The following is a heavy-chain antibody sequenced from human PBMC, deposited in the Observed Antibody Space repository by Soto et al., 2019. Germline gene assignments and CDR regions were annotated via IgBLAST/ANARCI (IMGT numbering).Heavy chain of an antibody. CDR2: RYLGDSDT. D-gene: IGHD2-21*02. V-gene: IGHV5-51*01. Sequence: VASLKMSCKGCGYCFISYWRGWVRQAPGNGVEWLGLRYLGDSDTRYSPSFQGHVTISAHKSISTAYLQWSSLKASDTALYYCALRGDWYFFDMWAQGTTVT. J-gene: IGHJ3*02. CDR1: GYCFISYW. CDR3: ALRGDWYFFDM.